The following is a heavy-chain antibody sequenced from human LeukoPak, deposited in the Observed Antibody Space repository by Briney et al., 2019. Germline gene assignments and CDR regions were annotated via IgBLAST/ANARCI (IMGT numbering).Heavy chain of an antibody. D-gene: IGHD4-11*01. CDR1: GGSISSYY. Sequence: TPSETLSLTCTVSGGSISSYYWSWIRQPPGKGLEWMGYIYYSGSTNYNPSLKSRVTISVDTSKNQFSLKVSSVTAAHSAVYYCARWPRERNRITVTNYYYYMDVWGRGTTVTVSS. CDR3: ARWPRERNRITVTNYYYYMDV. CDR2: IYYSGST. V-gene: IGHV4-59*12. J-gene: IGHJ6*03.